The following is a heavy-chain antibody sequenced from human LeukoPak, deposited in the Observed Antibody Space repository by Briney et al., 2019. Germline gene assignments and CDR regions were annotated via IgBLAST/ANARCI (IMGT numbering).Heavy chain of an antibody. V-gene: IGHV4-59*01. D-gene: IGHD5-18*01. CDR2: IYYSGST. CDR3: ACVDTAMAFDY. J-gene: IGHJ4*02. CDR1: GGSISSYY. Sequence: SETLSLTCTVSGGSISSYYWSWIRQPPGKGLEWIGYIYYSGSTNYNPSLKSRVTISVDTSKNQFSLKLSSVTAADTAVYYCACVDTAMAFDYWGQGTLVTVSS.